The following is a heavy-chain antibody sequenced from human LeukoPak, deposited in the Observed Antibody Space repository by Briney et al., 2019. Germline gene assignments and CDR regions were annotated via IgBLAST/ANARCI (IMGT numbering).Heavy chain of an antibody. CDR1: GFTFSNYW. CDR2: IKTDGSST. CDR3: ARERKYDSTFDY. D-gene: IGHD1-1*01. V-gene: IGHV3-74*01. J-gene: IGHJ4*02. Sequence: GGSLRLSCAASGFTFSNYWMHWVRQAPGKGLVWVSRIKTDGSSTNYADSVKGRFTISRDNAKNTLYLQMNSLRAEDTAAYFCARERKYDSTFDYWGQGTLVTVSS.